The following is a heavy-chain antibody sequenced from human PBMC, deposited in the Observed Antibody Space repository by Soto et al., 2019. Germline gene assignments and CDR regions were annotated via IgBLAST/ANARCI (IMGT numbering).Heavy chain of an antibody. CDR2: ISGSGGST. D-gene: IGHD3-10*01. CDR3: AKGRITMVRGVIPNPYYYYYYMDV. CDR1: GFTFSSYA. Sequence: PGGSLRLSCAASGFTFSSYAMSWVRQAPGKGLKWVSAISGSGGSTYYADSVKGRFTISRDNSKNTLYLQMNSLKAEDTAVYYCAKGRITMVRGVIPNPYYYYYYMDVWGKGTTVTVSS. V-gene: IGHV3-23*01. J-gene: IGHJ6*03.